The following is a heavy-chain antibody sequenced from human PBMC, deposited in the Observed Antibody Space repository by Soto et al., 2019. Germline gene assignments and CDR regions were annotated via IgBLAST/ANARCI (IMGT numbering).Heavy chain of an antibody. CDR3: AQSTHVRSATFDP. CDR1: GGSISNFY. Sequence: SETLSVTCTVSGGSISNFYWNWIRQPPGKGLEWIGHIFYTGVTNYNPSLKSRVTISVDTSKNQFSLKLNSVTAADTAVYYCAQSTHVRSATFDPWGQGTLVTVSS. CDR2: IFYTGVT. V-gene: IGHV4-59*08. D-gene: IGHD3-3*01. J-gene: IGHJ5*02.